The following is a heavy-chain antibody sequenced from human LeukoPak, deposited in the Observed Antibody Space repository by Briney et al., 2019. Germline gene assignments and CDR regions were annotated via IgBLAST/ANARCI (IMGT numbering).Heavy chain of an antibody. CDR3: ARDGTTTYYYDSSGYSPFRRFAFDI. V-gene: IGHV3-7*03. D-gene: IGHD3-22*01. J-gene: IGHJ3*02. Sequence: GGSLRLSCAVSGFTFSGFWMSWSRQAPGKGLEWVASINSDGSEGYYADVVKGRFTISRDNAKNSLYLQINSLRAEDTAVYYCARDGTTTYYYDSSGYSPFRRFAFDIWGQGTMVTVSS. CDR1: GFTFSGFW. CDR2: INSDGSEG.